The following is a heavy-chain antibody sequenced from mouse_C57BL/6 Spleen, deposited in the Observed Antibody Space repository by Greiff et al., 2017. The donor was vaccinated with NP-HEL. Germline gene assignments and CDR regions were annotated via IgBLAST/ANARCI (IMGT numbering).Heavy chain of an antibody. J-gene: IGHJ4*01. D-gene: IGHD2-5*01. CDR1: GYTFTSYW. Sequence: QVQLQQPGAELVRPGSSVKLSCKASGYTFTSYWMDWVKQRPGQGLEWIGNIYPSDSETHYNQKFKDKATLTVDKSSSTAYMQLSSLTSEDSAVYYCARGEYYSNYGAMDYWDQGTSVTVSS. CDR2: IYPSDSET. CDR3: ARGEYYSNYGAMDY. V-gene: IGHV1-61*01.